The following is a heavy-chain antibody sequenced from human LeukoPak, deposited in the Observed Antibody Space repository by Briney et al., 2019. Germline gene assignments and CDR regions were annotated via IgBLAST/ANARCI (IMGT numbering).Heavy chain of an antibody. J-gene: IGHJ5*02. D-gene: IGHD6-13*01. CDR1: GFTFSSYS. CDR3: ARDLGYSSSRYGEDWFDP. Sequence: KTGGSLRLSCAASGFTFSSYSMNWVRQAPGKGLEWVSSISSSSSYIYYADSVKGRFTISRDNAKNSLYLQMNSLRAEDTAVYYCARDLGYSSSRYGEDWFDPWGQGTLVTVSS. V-gene: IGHV3-21*04. CDR2: ISSSSSYI.